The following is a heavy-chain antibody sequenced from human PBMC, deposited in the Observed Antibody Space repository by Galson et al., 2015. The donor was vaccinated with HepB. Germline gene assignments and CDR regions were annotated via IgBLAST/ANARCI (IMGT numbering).Heavy chain of an antibody. V-gene: IGHV4-34*01. CDR2: INYSGST. CDR1: GGSLSGYY. Sequence: SEPLSLTCAVYGGSLSGYYWSWIRQPPGKGLEWIGEINYSGSTNYNPSLKSRVTISVDTSKNQFSLKLSSVTAADTAVYYCARSGIVVVPAARKDPNFDYWGQGTLVTVSS. D-gene: IGHD2-2*01. J-gene: IGHJ4*02. CDR3: ARSGIVVVPAARKDPNFDY.